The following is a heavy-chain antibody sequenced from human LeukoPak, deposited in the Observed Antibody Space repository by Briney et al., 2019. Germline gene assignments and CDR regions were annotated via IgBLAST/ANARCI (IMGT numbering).Heavy chain of an antibody. CDR2: IIPIFGTA. Sequence: SVKVSCKASGGTFSSYAISWVRQAPGQGLEWMGGIIPIFGTANYAQKFQGRVTITADESTSTAYMELSSLRSEDTAVYYCARVYMLAAAWAPFFDYWGQGTLAAVSS. D-gene: IGHD6-13*01. J-gene: IGHJ4*02. CDR1: GGTFSSYA. CDR3: ARVYMLAAAWAPFFDY. V-gene: IGHV1-69*13.